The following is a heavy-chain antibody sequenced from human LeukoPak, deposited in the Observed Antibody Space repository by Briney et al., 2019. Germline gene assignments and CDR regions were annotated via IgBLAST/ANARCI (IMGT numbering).Heavy chain of an antibody. CDR2: IYSGGST. J-gene: IGHJ4*02. D-gene: IGHD3-16*01. CDR1: GFTVSSNY. V-gene: IGHV3-53*01. CDR3: ARGGGGAWDYFFDY. Sequence: GGSLRLSCAASGFTVSSNYMSWVRQALGKGLEWVSVIYSGGSTSYADSVKGRFTISRDNSKNTLYLQMNSLRAEDTAVYYCARGGGGAWDYFFDYWGQGTLVTVSS.